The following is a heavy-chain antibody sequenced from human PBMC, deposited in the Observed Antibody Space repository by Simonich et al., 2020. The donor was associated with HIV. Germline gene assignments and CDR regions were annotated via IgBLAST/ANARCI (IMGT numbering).Heavy chain of an antibody. J-gene: IGHJ4*02. V-gene: IGHV1-2*02. D-gene: IGHD7-27*01. CDR3: ARGPSTGDFDY. Sequence: QVQLVQSGAEVNKPGASVKVSCKASGYSCTANYIHWMRQAPGQGLELMGWINANTGDTNYAKKCQDRVTMTRDTSISTTYMDLSRLRSDDTAVYYCARGPSTGDFDYWGQGTLVTISS. CDR2: INANTGDT. CDR1: GYSCTANY.